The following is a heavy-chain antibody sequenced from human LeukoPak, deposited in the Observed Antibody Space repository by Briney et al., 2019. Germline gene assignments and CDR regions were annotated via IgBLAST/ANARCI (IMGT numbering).Heavy chain of an antibody. D-gene: IGHD2-21*02. CDR2: IYYGRTT. Sequence: PSETLSLTCTVSGGSISSYYWSWIRQPPGRGLEWIGYIYYGRTTNYNPSLKSRVAISVDKSKNQFSLKLSSVTAADMAVYYCASGYCGGDCPYHAFDIWGQGTTVTVSS. CDR3: ASGYCGGDCPYHAFDI. CDR1: GGSISSYY. J-gene: IGHJ3*02. V-gene: IGHV4-59*13.